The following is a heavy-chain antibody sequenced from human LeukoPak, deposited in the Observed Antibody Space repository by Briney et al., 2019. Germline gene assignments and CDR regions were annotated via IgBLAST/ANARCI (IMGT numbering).Heavy chain of an antibody. D-gene: IGHD5-24*01. CDR1: GGSISSGGYS. J-gene: IGHJ4*02. Sequence: SETLSLTCAVSGGSISSGGYSWSWIRQPPGKGLEWIGYIYHSGSTYYNPSLKSRVTISVDRSKNQFSLKLSSVTAADTAVYYCARVPRDGYNSFDYWGQGILVTVSS. V-gene: IGHV4-30-2*01. CDR2: IYHSGST. CDR3: ARVPRDGYNSFDY.